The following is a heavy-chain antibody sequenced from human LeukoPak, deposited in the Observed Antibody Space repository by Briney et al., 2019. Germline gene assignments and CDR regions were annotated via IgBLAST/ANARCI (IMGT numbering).Heavy chain of an antibody. D-gene: IGHD3-22*01. V-gene: IGHV3-11*01. CDR1: GFTFSDYY. J-gene: IGHJ4*02. Sequence: GGSLRLSCAASGFTFSDYYMSWIRQAPGKGLEWVSYISSSGSTIYYADSVKGRFTISRDNAKNSLYLQMNSLRAEDTAVYYCVKDHNYDSSGYYPRFDYWGQGTLVTVSS. CDR3: VKDHNYDSSGYYPRFDY. CDR2: ISSSGSTI.